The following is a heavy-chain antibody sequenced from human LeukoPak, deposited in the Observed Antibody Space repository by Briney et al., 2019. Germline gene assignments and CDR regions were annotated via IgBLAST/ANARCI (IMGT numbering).Heavy chain of an antibody. J-gene: IGHJ4*02. Sequence: PGGSLRLSCAASGFTFSNAWMSWVRQPPGKGLEWVSRIKSKTDGGTTDYAEPVKGRFTISRDDSKNTLCLQMNFLKTEDTALYYCAAVSVDYGDSSFDFWGQGTLVTVSS. CDR1: GFTFSNAW. D-gene: IGHD4-17*01. CDR2: IKSKTDGGTT. CDR3: AAVSVDYGDSSFDF. V-gene: IGHV3-15*01.